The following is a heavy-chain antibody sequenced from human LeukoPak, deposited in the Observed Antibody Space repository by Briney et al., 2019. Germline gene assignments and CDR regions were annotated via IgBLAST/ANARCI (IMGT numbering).Heavy chain of an antibody. J-gene: IGHJ5*02. CDR1: GFAFSDYA. Sequence: GGSQRLSCAASGFAFSDYAMSWLRQAPGKGLGWVSGISGGGRSIYYADSVKGRFNISRDNSKNILYLQMTDVTVEDTAVYYCAKECEQLVGNNWFDPCGQGTLVTVSS. D-gene: IGHD1/OR15-1a*01. CDR3: AKECEQLVGNNWFDP. V-gene: IGHV3-23*01. CDR2: ISGGGRSI.